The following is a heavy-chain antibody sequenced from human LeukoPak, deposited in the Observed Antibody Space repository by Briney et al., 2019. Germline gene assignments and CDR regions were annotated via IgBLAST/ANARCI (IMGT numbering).Heavy chain of an antibody. J-gene: IGHJ4*02. V-gene: IGHV3-23*01. D-gene: IGHD1-1*01. CDR2: ISASGDNT. CDR1: GFTFNKYA. Sequence: GGSLRLSCAASGFTFNKYAMSWVRQAPGKGLVWVAVISASGDNTDYADSVKGRFTISRDNSKNTLSLQMNSLRVEDTAAYYCAKVVGTGTTPTDYWGQGTLVTVSS. CDR3: AKVVGTGTTPTDY.